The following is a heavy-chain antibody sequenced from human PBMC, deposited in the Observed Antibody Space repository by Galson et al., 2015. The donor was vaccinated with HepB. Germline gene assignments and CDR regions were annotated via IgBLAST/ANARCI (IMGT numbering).Heavy chain of an antibody. CDR2: FDPEDGET. CDR3: ATDLIGSGWYLAFDI. Sequence: SVKVSCKVSGYTLTKLSMHWVRQAPGKGLEWMGGFDPEDGETIYAQKFQGRVTMTEDTSTDTAYMELSSLRSEDTAVYYCATDLIGSGWYLAFDIWGQGTMVTVSS. V-gene: IGHV1-24*01. CDR1: GYTLTKLS. J-gene: IGHJ3*02. D-gene: IGHD6-19*01.